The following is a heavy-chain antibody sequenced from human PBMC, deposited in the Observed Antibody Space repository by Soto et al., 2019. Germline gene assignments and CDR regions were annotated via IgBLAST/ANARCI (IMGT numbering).Heavy chain of an antibody. CDR1: GGSFCGYY. CDR2: INHSGST. V-gene: IGHV4-34*01. CDR3: ARGGLAVAVDY. D-gene: IGHD6-19*01. J-gene: IGHJ4*02. Sequence: SETPSLTCAVYGGSFCGYYWSWIRQPPGKGLEWIGEINHSGSTNYNPSLKSRVTISVDTSKNQFSLKLSSVTAADTAVYYCARGGLAVAVDYWGQGTLVTVSS.